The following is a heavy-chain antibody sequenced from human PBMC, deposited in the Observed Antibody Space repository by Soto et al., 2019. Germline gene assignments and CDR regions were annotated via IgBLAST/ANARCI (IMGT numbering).Heavy chain of an antibody. J-gene: IGHJ3*02. CDR2: IIPILGIA. CDR3: ARDHSPNTVTRGLRAFDI. D-gene: IGHD4-17*01. Sequence: QVQLVQSGAEVKKPGSSVKVSCKASGGTFSSYTISWVRQAPGQGLEWMGRIIPILGIANYAQKFQGRVTITAYKYTSTAYMELSSLRSEDTAVYYCARDHSPNTVTRGLRAFDIWGQGTMVTVSS. CDR1: GGTFSSYT. V-gene: IGHV1-69*08.